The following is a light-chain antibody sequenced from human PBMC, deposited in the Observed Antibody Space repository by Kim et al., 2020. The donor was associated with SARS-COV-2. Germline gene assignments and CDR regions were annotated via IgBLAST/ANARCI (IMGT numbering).Light chain of an antibody. CDR2: GAS. Sequence: EIVMTQSPATLSVSPGERATLSCRASQSVSSNLAWYQQKPGQAPRLLIYGASTRATGIPARFSGSGSGTEYTPTISSLQSEDFAVYYCKQYNNWQITFGQGTRLEIK. V-gene: IGKV3-15*01. J-gene: IGKJ5*01. CDR1: QSVSSN. CDR3: KQYNNWQIT.